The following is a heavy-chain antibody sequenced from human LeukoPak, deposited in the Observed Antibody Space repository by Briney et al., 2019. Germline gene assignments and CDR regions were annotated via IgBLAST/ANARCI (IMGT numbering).Heavy chain of an antibody. Sequence: GASMKVSCKASGYTFTSYAMNWVRQAPGQGLEWMGIINPSGGSTSYAQKFQGRVTMTRDMSTSTDYMELSSLRSEDTAVYYCARDNSVEDTAWWFDPWGQGTLVTVSS. J-gene: IGHJ5*02. V-gene: IGHV1-46*01. CDR2: INPSGGST. CDR1: GYTFTSYA. D-gene: IGHD4-23*01. CDR3: ARDNSVEDTAWWFDP.